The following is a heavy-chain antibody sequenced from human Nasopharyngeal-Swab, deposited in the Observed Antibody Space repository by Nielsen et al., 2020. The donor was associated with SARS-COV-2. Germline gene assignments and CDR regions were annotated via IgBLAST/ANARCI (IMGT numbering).Heavy chain of an antibody. Sequence: KVSCKGSGYSFASYWIGWVRQMPGKGLEWMGIIYPGDSDTRYSPSFQGQVTISADKSISTAYLQWSSLKASDTAMYYCARPGAGDSSAFDYWGQGTLVTVSS. CDR1: GYSFASYW. V-gene: IGHV5-51*01. J-gene: IGHJ4*02. D-gene: IGHD6-25*01. CDR2: IYPGDSDT. CDR3: ARPGAGDSSAFDY.